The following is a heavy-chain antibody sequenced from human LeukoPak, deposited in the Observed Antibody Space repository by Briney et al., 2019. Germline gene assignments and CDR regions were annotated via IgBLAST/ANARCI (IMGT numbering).Heavy chain of an antibody. CDR1: GFTFSGSA. J-gene: IGHJ4*02. CDR3: TRDYGVLFDY. CDR2: IRSKANSYAT. V-gene: IGHV3-73*01. D-gene: IGHD4-17*01. Sequence: GGSVRLSCAASGFTFSGSAIHWVRQASGKGLEWVGRIRSKANSYATSSAASVKGRFTISRDDSKNTAYLQMNSLKTEDTAVYYCTRDYGVLFDYWGQGTLVTVSS.